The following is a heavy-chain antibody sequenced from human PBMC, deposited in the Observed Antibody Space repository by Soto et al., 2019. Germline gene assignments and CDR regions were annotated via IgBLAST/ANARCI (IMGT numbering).Heavy chain of an antibody. CDR1: GFTFSSYG. Sequence: PGGSLRLSCAASGFTFSSYGMHWVRQAPGKGLEWVAVIWYDGSNKYYADSVKGRFTISRDNSKNTLYLQMNSLRAEDTAVYYCARDQVSGYYGSGSYYNVAYYYYGMDVWGQGTTVTVSS. V-gene: IGHV3-33*01. CDR2: IWYDGSNK. J-gene: IGHJ6*02. D-gene: IGHD3-10*01. CDR3: ARDQVSGYYGSGSYYNVAYYYYGMDV.